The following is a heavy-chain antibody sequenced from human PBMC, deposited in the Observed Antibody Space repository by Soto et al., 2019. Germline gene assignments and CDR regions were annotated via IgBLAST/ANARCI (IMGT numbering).Heavy chain of an antibody. CDR3: ASFLAARPFYFDY. V-gene: IGHV4-31*03. J-gene: IGHJ4*02. Sequence: PSDTLSLTCTVSGGSISSGGYYWSWILQHPGKGLEWIGYIYYSGSTYYNPSLKSRVTISVDTSKIQFSLKLSSVTAADTAVYYCASFLAARPFYFDYWGQGTLATVSS. D-gene: IGHD6-6*01. CDR1: GGSISSGGYY. CDR2: IYYSGST.